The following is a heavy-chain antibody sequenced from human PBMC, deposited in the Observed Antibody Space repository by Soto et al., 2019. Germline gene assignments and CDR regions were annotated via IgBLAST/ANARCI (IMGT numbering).Heavy chain of an antibody. D-gene: IGHD2-2*01. Sequence: GESLRISCKGSGYSFTSYWISWVRQMPGKGLEWMGRIDPSDSYTNYSPSFQGHVTISADKSISTAYLQWSSLKASDTAVYYCARPLLHSSTTFYGMDVWGQGYTVTVYS. J-gene: IGHJ6*02. V-gene: IGHV5-10-1*01. CDR3: ARPLLHSSTTFYGMDV. CDR1: GYSFTSYW. CDR2: IDPSDSYT.